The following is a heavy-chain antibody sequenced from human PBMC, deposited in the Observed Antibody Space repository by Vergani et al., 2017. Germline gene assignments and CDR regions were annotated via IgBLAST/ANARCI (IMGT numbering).Heavy chain of an antibody. D-gene: IGHD3-10*01. V-gene: IGHV3-23*01. CDR2: ISGHGDRT. J-gene: IGHJ4*02. CDR1: GFTFSTSA. CDR3: AKVSRRITMVRGVAKAY. Sequence: EVHLLESGGGQVEAGGSLRLSCVASGFTFSTSAMSWVRQTSGKGLEWVSAISGHGDRTYYADSVKGRFTISRDNSKNTLYLQMNSLRAEDTAVYYCAKVSRRITMVRGVAKAYWGQGTLVTVSS.